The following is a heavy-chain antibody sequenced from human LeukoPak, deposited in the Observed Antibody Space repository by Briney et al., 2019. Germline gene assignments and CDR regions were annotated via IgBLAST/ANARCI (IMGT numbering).Heavy chain of an antibody. J-gene: IGHJ4*02. V-gene: IGHV1-46*01. D-gene: IGHD1-26*01. CDR1: GYTFTSYY. CDR3: ASSNLSIVGATDY. CDR2: INPSGGST. Sequence: GASVKVSCKASGYTFTSYYMHWVRQAPGQGLEWMGIINPSGGSTSYAQKFQGRVTMTRDMSTSTVYMELSSLRSEDTAVYYCASSNLSIVGATDYWDQGTLVTVSS.